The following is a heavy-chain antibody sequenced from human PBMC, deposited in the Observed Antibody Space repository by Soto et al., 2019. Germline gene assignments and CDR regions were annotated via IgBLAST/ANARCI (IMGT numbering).Heavy chain of an antibody. CDR1: GFTFANAW. CDR2: VRSKADGGTT. J-gene: IGHJ4*02. CDR3: RRDWDDPVL. V-gene: IGHV3-15*01. Sequence: EVQLVSSGGGLVKPGGSLRLSCAASGFTFANAWMSWVRQAPGKGLEWVGRVRSKADGGTTDYAAPVKGRFTISRDDSENTLYLQMNSLKIDDTAVYYCRRDWDDPVLWGQGTLVTVSS. D-gene: IGHD1-1*01.